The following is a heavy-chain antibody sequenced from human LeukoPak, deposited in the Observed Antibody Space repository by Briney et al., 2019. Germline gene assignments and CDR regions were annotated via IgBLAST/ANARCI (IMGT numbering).Heavy chain of an antibody. CDR3: ARHQLLWFGEVSNWFDP. J-gene: IGHJ5*02. CDR1: GGSISSSSYY. V-gene: IGHV4-39*01. Sequence: SETLSLTCTVSGGSISSSSYYWGWIRQPPGKGLEWIGSIYYSGSTYYNPSLKSRVTISVDTSKNQFSLKLSSVTAADTAVYYCARHQLLWFGEVSNWFDPWGQGTLVTVSS. CDR2: IYYSGST. D-gene: IGHD3-10*01.